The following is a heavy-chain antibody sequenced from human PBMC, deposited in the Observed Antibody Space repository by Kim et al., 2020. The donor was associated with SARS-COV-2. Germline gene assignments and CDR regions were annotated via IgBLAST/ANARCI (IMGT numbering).Heavy chain of an antibody. Sequence: GGSLRLSCAASGFTFSSYGMHWVRQAPGKGLEWVAVISYDGSNKYYADSVKGRFTISRDNSKNTLYLQMNSLRAEDTAVYYCAKAAYGDYQYDYWGQGTLVTVSS. CDR3: AKAAYGDYQYDY. CDR2: ISYDGSNK. D-gene: IGHD4-17*01. V-gene: IGHV3-30*18. J-gene: IGHJ4*02. CDR1: GFTFSSYG.